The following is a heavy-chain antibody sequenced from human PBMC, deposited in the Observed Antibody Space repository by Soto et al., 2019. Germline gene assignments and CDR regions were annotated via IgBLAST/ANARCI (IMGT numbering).Heavy chain of an antibody. Sequence: PSETLSLTCTVSGGSISSYYWSWIRQPPGKGLEWIGYIYYSGSTNCNPSLKSRVTISVDTSKNQFSLKLSSVTAADTAVYYCARLYGLDAFDIWGQGTMVTVS. CDR3: ARLYGLDAFDI. D-gene: IGHD3-16*02. J-gene: IGHJ3*02. CDR1: GGSISSYY. V-gene: IGHV4-59*08. CDR2: IYYSGST.